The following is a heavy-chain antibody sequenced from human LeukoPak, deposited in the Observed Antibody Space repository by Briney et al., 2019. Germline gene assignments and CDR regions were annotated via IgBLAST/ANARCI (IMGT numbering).Heavy chain of an antibody. CDR2: IKSDGSST. Sequence: GGSLRLSCAASGFIFSSYWMHWVRQVPGKGLVWVSRIKSDGSSTTYADSVKGRFTISRDNSKNTLFLQMNSLITEDTAVYYCARDGDTAIRGVNFDYWGQGTLVTVSS. V-gene: IGHV3-74*01. D-gene: IGHD3-10*01. J-gene: IGHJ4*02. CDR1: GFIFSSYW. CDR3: ARDGDTAIRGVNFDY.